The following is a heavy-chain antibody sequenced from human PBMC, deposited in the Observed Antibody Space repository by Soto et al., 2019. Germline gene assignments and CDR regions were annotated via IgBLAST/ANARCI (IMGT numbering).Heavy chain of an antibody. Sequence: AGGSLRLSCAASGFSFSSYSMNWVRQAPGKGLEWVSSITASGTYIYNADSVKGRFTISRDNAKNSLYLQMNSLRAEDTAVYYCARAHYYDSSGYYDYWGQGTLVTVSS. V-gene: IGHV3-21*01. CDR3: ARAHYYDSSGYYDY. CDR2: ITASGTYI. CDR1: GFSFSSYS. D-gene: IGHD3-22*01. J-gene: IGHJ4*02.